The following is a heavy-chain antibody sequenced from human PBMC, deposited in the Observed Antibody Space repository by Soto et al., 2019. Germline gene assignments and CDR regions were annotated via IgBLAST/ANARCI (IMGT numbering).Heavy chain of an antibody. Sequence: PGESLKISCKGSGYSFVSYWIAWVRRRPGKGLEWMGIIDPGDSDSTDSPSFQGQVTLSVDKSINTVFLQWSSLEASDTAMYYCARTDGYEIEYWGQGTQVTVSS. D-gene: IGHD5-12*01. J-gene: IGHJ4*02. CDR3: ARTDGYEIEY. CDR1: GYSFVSYW. V-gene: IGHV5-51*01. CDR2: IDPGDSDS.